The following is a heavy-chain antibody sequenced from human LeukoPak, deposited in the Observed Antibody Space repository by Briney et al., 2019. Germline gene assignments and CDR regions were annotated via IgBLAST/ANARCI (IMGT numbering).Heavy chain of an antibody. J-gene: IGHJ6*02. CDR2: IKQDGSEK. CDR1: GFTFSSSA. V-gene: IGHV3-7*01. CDR3: ARETGSGYGMDV. Sequence: GGSLRLSCAASGFTFSSSAMSWVRQAPGKGLEWVANIKQDGSEKCYVDSVKGRFTISRDNAKNSLYLQMNSLRAEDTAVYYCARETGSGYGMDVWGQGTTVTVSS. D-gene: IGHD3-10*01.